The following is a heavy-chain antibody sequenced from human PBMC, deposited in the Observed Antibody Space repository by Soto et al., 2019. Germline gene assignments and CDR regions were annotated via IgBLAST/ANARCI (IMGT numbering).Heavy chain of an antibody. CDR1: GFNFSSYD. CDR3: ADMVRGVNAYYYYYMDV. V-gene: IGHV3-23*01. D-gene: IGHD3-10*01. Sequence: EVQLLESGGGLVQPGGSLRLSCAASGFNFSSYDMRWVRQAPGKGLEWASAISGSGGSTYYADSVKGRFTISRDNSKNTPYLQMNSLRAEDTAVYYCADMVRGVNAYYYYYMDVWGKGTTVTVSS. J-gene: IGHJ6*03. CDR2: ISGSGGST.